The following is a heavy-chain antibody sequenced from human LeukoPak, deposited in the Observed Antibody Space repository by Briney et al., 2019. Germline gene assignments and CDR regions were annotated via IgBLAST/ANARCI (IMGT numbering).Heavy chain of an antibody. CDR3: ARSGTIFGVVRGNWFDP. CDR1: GFTFSSYS. V-gene: IGHV3-21*04. Sequence: GGSLRLSCAASGFTFSSYSMNWVRQAPGMGLEWVSSISSSSSYIYYADSVKGRFTISRDNAKNSLYLQMNSLRAEDTAVYYCARSGTIFGVVRGNWFDPWGQGTLVTVSS. CDR2: ISSSSSYI. D-gene: IGHD3-3*01. J-gene: IGHJ5*02.